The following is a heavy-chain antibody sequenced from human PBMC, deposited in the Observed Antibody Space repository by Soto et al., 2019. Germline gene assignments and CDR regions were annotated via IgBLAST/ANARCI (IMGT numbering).Heavy chain of an antibody. CDR3: VRDGYDSGSYIMDY. CDR1: GYTFTGYY. J-gene: IGHJ4*02. D-gene: IGHD3-10*01. V-gene: IGHV1-2*02. Sequence: ASVKVSCKASGYTFTGYYVQWVRQAPGQGLEWMGWISPNNGDKKSAQKFQDRVTLTSDTSTNTAYMEMRSLRSDDTAVYYCVRDGYDSGSYIMDYWGQGTRVTVSS. CDR2: ISPNNGDK.